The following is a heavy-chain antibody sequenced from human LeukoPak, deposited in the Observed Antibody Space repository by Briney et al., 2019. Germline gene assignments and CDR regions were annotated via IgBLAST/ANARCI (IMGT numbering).Heavy chain of an antibody. V-gene: IGHV4-39*07. Sequence: SETLSLTCTVSGVSITSDTYYWGWIRQSPGKGLGWIGSISYRGSTNYNPSLKSRVTISVDTSKNQFSLKLSSVTAADTAVYYCARGIPWYDYWGQGTLVTVSS. CDR1: GVSITSDTYY. CDR3: ARGIPWYDY. J-gene: IGHJ4*02. D-gene: IGHD6-13*01. CDR2: ISYRGST.